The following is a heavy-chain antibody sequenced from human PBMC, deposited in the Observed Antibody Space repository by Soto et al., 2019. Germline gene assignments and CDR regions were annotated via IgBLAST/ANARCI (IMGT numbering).Heavy chain of an antibody. CDR3: TTDSYSTIITVRFED. CDR2: IKSKTDGGTT. Sequence: GGSLRLSCAASGFTFTNAWINWVRQAPGKGLEWVGRIKSKTDGGTTDYAEPVKGRFAISRDDSNNMVYLQMNSLKIEDTAVYYCTTDSYSTIITVRFEDWGHGTRVTVSS. D-gene: IGHD2-8*01. CDR1: GFTFTNAW. V-gene: IGHV3-15*07. J-gene: IGHJ4*01.